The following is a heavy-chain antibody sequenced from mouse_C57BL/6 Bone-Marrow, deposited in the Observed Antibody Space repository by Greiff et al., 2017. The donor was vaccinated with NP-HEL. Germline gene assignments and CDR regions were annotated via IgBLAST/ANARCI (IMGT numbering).Heavy chain of an antibody. J-gene: IGHJ3*01. CDR2: IDPSDSYT. Sequence: QVQLQQPGAELVRPGTSVKLSCKASGYTFTSYWMHWVKQRPGQGLEWIGVIDPSDSYTNYNQKLKGKATLTVDTSSSTAYLQLSSLTSEDSAVYYCAREGIYYGTFAYWGQGTLVTVSA. CDR3: AREGIYYGTFAY. V-gene: IGHV1-59*01. D-gene: IGHD2-1*01. CDR1: GYTFTSYW.